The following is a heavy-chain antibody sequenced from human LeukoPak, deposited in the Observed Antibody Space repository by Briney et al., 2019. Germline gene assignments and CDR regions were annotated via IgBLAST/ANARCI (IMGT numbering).Heavy chain of an antibody. Sequence: GGSLRLSCAASGFTFSSYAMSWVRQAPGKGLEWVSAISGSGGSTYYADSVKGRFTISRDNSKNTLYLQMNSLRAEDTAVYYCAKIWRAGITMIVVALNPWGQGTLVTVSS. CDR2: ISGSGGST. CDR3: AKIWRAGITMIVVALNP. J-gene: IGHJ5*02. D-gene: IGHD3-22*01. V-gene: IGHV3-23*01. CDR1: GFTFSSYA.